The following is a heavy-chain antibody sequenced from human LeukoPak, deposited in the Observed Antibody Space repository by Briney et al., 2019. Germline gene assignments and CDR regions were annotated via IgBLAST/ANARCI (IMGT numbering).Heavy chain of an antibody. CDR1: GASIRGYY. J-gene: IGHJ4*02. CDR2: IYYSGST. D-gene: IGHD5-12*01. V-gene: IGHV4-59*01. Sequence: SETLSLTCTISGASIRGYYWSWVRQPPGKGLEWIGYIYYSGSTNYSPALESRVTISVVTSNNQFSLRLTSVTAADTAVYYCAGGRGGGYSGHIEFWGQGTLVTVSS. CDR3: AGGRGGGYSGHIEF.